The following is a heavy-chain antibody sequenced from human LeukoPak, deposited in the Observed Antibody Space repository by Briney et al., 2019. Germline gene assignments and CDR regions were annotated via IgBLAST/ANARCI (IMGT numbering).Heavy chain of an antibody. V-gene: IGHV4-4*08. CDR3: ARRNDFDI. J-gene: IGHJ3*02. CDR1: GGSITGYH. Sequence: SETLSLTCTVSGGSITGYHWSWIRQPPGKGLEWIGYIYSSETTEYKPSLKSRVTIPADPSKNQFSLKLTSVTAADTAIYYCARRNDFDIWGQGTMVTVSS. CDR2: IYSSETT.